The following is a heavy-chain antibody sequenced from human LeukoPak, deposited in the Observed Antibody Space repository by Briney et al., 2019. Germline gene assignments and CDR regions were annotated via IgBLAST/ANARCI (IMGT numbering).Heavy chain of an antibody. CDR2: ISYDGSNK. CDR3: ARDSDSGYSYGYFDY. D-gene: IGHD5-18*01. J-gene: IGHJ4*02. V-gene: IGHV3-30*01. Sequence: GGSLRLSCAASGFTFSSYAMHWVRQAPGKGLEWVAVISYDGSNKYYADSVKGRFTISRDNSKNTLYLQVNSLRAEDTAVYYCARDSDSGYSYGYFDYWGQGTLVTVSS. CDR1: GFTFSSYA.